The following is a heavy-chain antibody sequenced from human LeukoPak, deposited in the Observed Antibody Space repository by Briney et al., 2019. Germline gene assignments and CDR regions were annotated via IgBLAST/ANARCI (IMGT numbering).Heavy chain of an antibody. D-gene: IGHD2-2*01. V-gene: IGHV3-30-3*01. J-gene: IGHJ3*01. CDR3: ARDAGGYCTSTRCYTDAFDL. CDR1: GFTFSDYA. CDR2: ISYDGYNQ. Sequence: GGSLRLSCVASGFTFSDYAMGWVRQAPGKGLEWVAVISYDGYNQYYADSVKGRFTISRDNSRNTLYLQMNSLRTEDTAVYHCARDAGGYCTSTRCYTDAFDLWGQGTMVTVSS.